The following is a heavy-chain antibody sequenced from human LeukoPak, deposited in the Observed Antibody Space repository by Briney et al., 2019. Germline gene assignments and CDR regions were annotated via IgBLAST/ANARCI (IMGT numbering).Heavy chain of an antibody. CDR1: RFTFSSYG. CDR3: AKDAGSGSYGDY. D-gene: IGHD1-26*01. V-gene: IGHV3-30*02. CDR2: IRYDGSNK. Sequence: GGSLRLSCAASRFTFSSYGMHWVRQAPGKGLEWVAFIRYDGSNKYYADSVKGRFTISRDNSKNTLYLQMNSLRAEDTAVYYCAKDAGSGSYGDYWGQGTLVTVSS. J-gene: IGHJ4*02.